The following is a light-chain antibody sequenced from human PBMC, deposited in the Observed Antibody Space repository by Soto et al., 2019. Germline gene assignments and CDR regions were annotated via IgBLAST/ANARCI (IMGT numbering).Light chain of an antibody. CDR3: LLYYGGQLGV. Sequence: QAVVTQEPSLTVSPGGTVTLNCATSTGAVTSGYYPNWFQQKPGRAPRALIYSTNNKYSWTPARFSGSLLGGKAALTLSGVQPEDEADYYCLLYYGGQLGVFGGGTKLTVL. CDR1: TGAVTSGYY. V-gene: IGLV7-43*01. J-gene: IGLJ2*01. CDR2: STN.